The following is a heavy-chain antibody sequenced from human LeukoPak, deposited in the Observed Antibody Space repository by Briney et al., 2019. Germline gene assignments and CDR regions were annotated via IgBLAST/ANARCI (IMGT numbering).Heavy chain of an antibody. CDR3: AREGSGASGRHFDP. J-gene: IGHJ5*02. V-gene: IGHV3-48*04. D-gene: IGHD3-10*01. Sequence: TGGSLRLSCAASGFTFSSYSMNWVRQAPGKGLEWVSYISSSSSTIYYADSVKGRFTISRDNAKNSLYLQMNSLRAEDTAVYYCAREGSGASGRHFDPWGQGTLVTVSS. CDR1: GFTFSSYS. CDR2: ISSSSSTI.